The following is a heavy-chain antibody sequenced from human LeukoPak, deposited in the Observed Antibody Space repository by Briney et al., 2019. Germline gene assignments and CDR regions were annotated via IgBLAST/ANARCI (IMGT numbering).Heavy chain of an antibody. D-gene: IGHD1-26*01. J-gene: IGHJ6*03. CDR2: IKSKTDGGTT. V-gene: IGHV3-15*05. Sequence: GGSLRLSCAASEFTFSNAYMSWVRQAPGKGLEWVGRIKSKTDGGTTNYAAPVKGRFTISRDDSKNTLYLQMNSLKTEDTAVYYCTTHSGSFQTSYYYYYYMGVWGKGTTVTVSS. CDR1: EFTFSNAY. CDR3: TTHSGSFQTSYYYYYYMGV.